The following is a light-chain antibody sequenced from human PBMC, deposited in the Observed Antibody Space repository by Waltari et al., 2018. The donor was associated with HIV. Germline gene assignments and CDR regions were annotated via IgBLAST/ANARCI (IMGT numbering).Light chain of an antibody. V-gene: IGLV1-47*01. Sequence: QSVLTQPPSASGTPGQRVTIACSGSSSNLGNNYVFCYQHLPGTAPKLLFYRNDQRPSGVPDRFSGSKSGTSASLAISGLRSEDEADYYCATWDDTLSGYVFGTGTKVTVL. CDR1: SSNLGNNY. CDR2: RND. J-gene: IGLJ1*01. CDR3: ATWDDTLSGYV.